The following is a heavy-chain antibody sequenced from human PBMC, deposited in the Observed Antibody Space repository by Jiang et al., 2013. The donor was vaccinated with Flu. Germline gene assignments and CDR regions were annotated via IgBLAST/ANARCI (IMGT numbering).Heavy chain of an antibody. V-gene: IGHV4-59*01. J-gene: IGHJ4*02. CDR3: ARARGTTLLDH. Sequence: SGPGLVKPSETLSLTCTVSGGSINNYYWSWIRQPPGKGLEWIGYIYYSGHTNYNPSLKSRVTISLDTSKNQFSLRLSSVTAADTAVYYCARARGTTLLDHWGQGTLVTVSS. CDR2: IYYSGHT. D-gene: IGHD4-17*01. CDR1: GGSINNYY.